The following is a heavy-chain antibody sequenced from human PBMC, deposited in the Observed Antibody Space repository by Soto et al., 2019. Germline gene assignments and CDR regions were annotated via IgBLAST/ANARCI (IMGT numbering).Heavy chain of an antibody. Sequence: GGSLRLSCAASGFTFSSYAMSWVRQAPGKGLEWVSAISGSGGSTYYADSVKGRFTISRDNSKNTLYLQMNSLRAEDTAVYYCAKDMRTDSSGYRDAFDIWGQGTMVTVSS. CDR1: GFTFSSYA. CDR2: ISGSGGST. D-gene: IGHD3-22*01. J-gene: IGHJ3*02. CDR3: AKDMRTDSSGYRDAFDI. V-gene: IGHV3-23*01.